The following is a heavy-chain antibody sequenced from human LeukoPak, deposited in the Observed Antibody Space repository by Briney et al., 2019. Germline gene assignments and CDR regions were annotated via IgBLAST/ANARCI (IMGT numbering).Heavy chain of an antibody. Sequence: PSETLSLTCAVYGGSFSGYYWSWIRQPPGKGLEWIGEINHSGSTNYNPSLKSRVTISVDTSKNQFSLKLSSVTAADTAVYYCARADGDFLYYYYYYMDVWGKGTTVTVSS. CDR2: INHSGST. CDR1: GGSFSGYY. D-gene: IGHD4-17*01. J-gene: IGHJ6*03. CDR3: ARADGDFLYYYYYYMDV. V-gene: IGHV4-34*01.